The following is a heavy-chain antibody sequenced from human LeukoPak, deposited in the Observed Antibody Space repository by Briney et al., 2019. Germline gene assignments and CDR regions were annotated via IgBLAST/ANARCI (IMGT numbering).Heavy chain of an antibody. CDR3: AKAHGYSGYGSFDY. CDR2: ISYDGSNK. V-gene: IGHV3-30*18. J-gene: IGHJ4*02. D-gene: IGHD5-12*01. Sequence: GGSLRLSCAASGFTFSSYGMHWVRQAPGKGLEWVAVISYDGSNKYYADSVKGRFTISRDNSKNTLYLQMNSLRVEDTAVYYCAKAHGYSGYGSFDYWGQGTLVTVSS. CDR1: GFTFSSYG.